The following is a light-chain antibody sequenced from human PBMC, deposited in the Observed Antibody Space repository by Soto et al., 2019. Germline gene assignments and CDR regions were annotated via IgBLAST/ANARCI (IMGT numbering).Light chain of an antibody. CDR2: AAS. CDR3: LQVRSYPWT. J-gene: IGKJ1*01. CDR1: QAIRND. Sequence: DIQMTQSPSSLSASVGDRITITCRASQAIRNDLAWFQQTPGKAPKRLIYAASTLHRGVSSRFSGSGSGTDFSLTISSLQPEDFATYFCLQVRSYPWTFGRGTKV. V-gene: IGKV1-17*01.